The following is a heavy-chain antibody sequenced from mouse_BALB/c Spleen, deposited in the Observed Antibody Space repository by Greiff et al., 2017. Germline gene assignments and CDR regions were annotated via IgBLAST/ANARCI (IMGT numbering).Heavy chain of an antibody. V-gene: IGHV1-82*01. D-gene: IGHD6-1*01. CDR2: IYPGDGDT. Sequence: VQLQESGPELVKPGASVKISCKASGYAFSSSWMNWVKQRPGQGLEWIGRIYPGDGDTNYNGKFKGKATLTADKSSSTAYMQLSSLTSVDSAVYFCARLQWDYWGQGTSVTVSS. CDR3: ARLQWDY. CDR1: GYAFSSSW. J-gene: IGHJ4*01.